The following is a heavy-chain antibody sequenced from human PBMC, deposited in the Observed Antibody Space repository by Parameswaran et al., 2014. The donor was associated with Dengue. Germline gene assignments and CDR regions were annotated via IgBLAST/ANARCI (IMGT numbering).Heavy chain of an antibody. CDR3: ASASSMVRGQPFDY. CDR2: IYTSGST. D-gene: IGHD3-10*01. V-gene: IGHV4-4*07. Sequence: ASETLSLTCTVSAGSISSYYWTWIRQPAGKGLEWIGHIYTSGSTNYNPSLKSRVTMSVDTSKNQFSLKLTSVTAADTAVYYCASASSMVRGQPFDYWGQGTLVTVSS. J-gene: IGHJ4*02. CDR1: AGSISSYY.